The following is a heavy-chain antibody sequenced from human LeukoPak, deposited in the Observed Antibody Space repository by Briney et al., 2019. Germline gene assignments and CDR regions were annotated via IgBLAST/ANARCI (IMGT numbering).Heavy chain of an antibody. V-gene: IGHV1-2*02. D-gene: IGHD6-19*01. CDR1: GYTFTGYY. CDR3: ARESPYSSGWPYFDY. Sequence: ASVKVSCKASGYTFTGYYMHWVRQPPGQGLEWMGWINPNSGGTNYAQKFQGRVTMTRDTSISTAYMELSRLRSDDTAVYYCARESPYSSGWPYFDYWGQGTLVTVSS. J-gene: IGHJ4*02. CDR2: INPNSGGT.